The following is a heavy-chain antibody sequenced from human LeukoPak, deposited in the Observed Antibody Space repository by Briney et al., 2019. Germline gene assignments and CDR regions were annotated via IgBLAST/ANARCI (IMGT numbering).Heavy chain of an antibody. CDR3: ARQIAILTGYRGRLDY. D-gene: IGHD3-9*01. Sequence: SETLSLTCAVYGGSFSGYYWSWIRQPPGKGLEWIGEINHSGSTNYNPSLKSRVTISVDTSKNQFSLKLSSVTAADTAVYYCARQIAILTGYRGRLDYWGQGTLVTVSS. CDR1: GGSFSGYY. CDR2: INHSGST. J-gene: IGHJ4*02. V-gene: IGHV4-34*01.